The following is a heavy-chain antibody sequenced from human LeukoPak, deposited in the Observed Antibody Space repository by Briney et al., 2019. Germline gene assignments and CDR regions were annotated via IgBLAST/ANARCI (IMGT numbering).Heavy chain of an antibody. J-gene: IGHJ4*02. V-gene: IGHV1-18*01. D-gene: IGHD6-6*01. CDR3: ARGMEGQLVAWGIDY. Sequence: GASVKVSCKASGYTFTSYGISWVRQAPGQGLEWMGWISAYNGNTNYAQKLQGRVTMTTDTSTSTAYMELRSLRSDDTAVYYCARGMEGQLVAWGIDYWGQGTLVTVSS. CDR1: GYTFTSYG. CDR2: ISAYNGNT.